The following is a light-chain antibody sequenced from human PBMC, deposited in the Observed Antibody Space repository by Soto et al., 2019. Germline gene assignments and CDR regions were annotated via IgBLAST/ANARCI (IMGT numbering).Light chain of an antibody. V-gene: IGKV3-15*01. J-gene: IGKJ1*01. CDR1: QSVDSK. CDR3: QQYKNWFWT. CDR2: GAS. Sequence: EIVMMQSPATLSVSPGERTTLSCRASQSVDSKLAWYQRKPGQAPRLLIYGASTRATGIPARFSGSGSGTEFTLTISSLQSEDFGVYYCQQYKNWFWTFGQGTKVEI.